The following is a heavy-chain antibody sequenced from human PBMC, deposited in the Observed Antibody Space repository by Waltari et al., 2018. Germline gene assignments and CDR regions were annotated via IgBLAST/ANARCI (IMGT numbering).Heavy chain of an antibody. D-gene: IGHD2-15*01. CDR2: VHGSGRT. CDR3: ARDRGRGLYLDS. CDR1: GDSITSSYL. V-gene: IGHV4-4*02. Sequence: QLQLQESGPGLVEPSGTLSLTCAVPGDSITSSYLWNWVRQSPGKGLEWIGQVHGSGRTNYNPSLASRVTVSLDTYNNQFSLKVASATAADTAVYYCARDRGRGLYLDSWGPGTLVTVSP. J-gene: IGHJ4*02.